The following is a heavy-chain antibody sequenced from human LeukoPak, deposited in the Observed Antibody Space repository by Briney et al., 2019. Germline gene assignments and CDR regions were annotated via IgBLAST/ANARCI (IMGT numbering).Heavy chain of an antibody. CDR1: GGSFSGYY. CDR3: ARRDSSGYYLGS. D-gene: IGHD3-22*01. CDR2: INHSGST. V-gene: IGHV4-34*01. Sequence: SVTLSLTCADYGGSFSGYYWSWLRQPPGKGLEWIGEINHSGSTNYNPSLKSRVTISVDTSKNQFSLKLSSVTAADTAVYYCARRDSSGYYLGSWGQGTLVTVSS. J-gene: IGHJ5*02.